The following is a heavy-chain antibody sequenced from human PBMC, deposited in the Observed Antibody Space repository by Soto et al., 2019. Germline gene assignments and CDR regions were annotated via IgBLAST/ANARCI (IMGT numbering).Heavy chain of an antibody. J-gene: IGHJ4*02. CDR3: ARLVYDTRLNYMYFDF. CDR1: GGSFTAHY. V-gene: IGHV4-34*01. D-gene: IGHD3-10*01. CDR2: INHSGST. Sequence: SETLSLTCAVYGGSFTAHYWNWIRQPPGEGLEWIGEINHSGSTNYNPALKSRVTISVDTSQKQFSLKLSSVTAADTAVYYCARLVYDTRLNYMYFDFWGQGALVTVSS.